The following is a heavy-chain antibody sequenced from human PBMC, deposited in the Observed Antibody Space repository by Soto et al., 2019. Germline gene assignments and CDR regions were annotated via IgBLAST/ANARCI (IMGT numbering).Heavy chain of an antibody. CDR3: AKIVGGPGASLDY. CDR1: GFTFSSYG. CDR2: ISYDGSNK. J-gene: IGHJ4*02. Sequence: QVQLAESGGGVVQPGRSLRLSCAASGFTFSSYGMHWVRQAPGKGLEWVAVISYDGSNKYYADSVKGRFTISRDNSKNTLYLQMNSLRAEDTAVYYCAKIVGGPGASLDYWGQGTLVTVSS. D-gene: IGHD1-26*01. V-gene: IGHV3-30*18.